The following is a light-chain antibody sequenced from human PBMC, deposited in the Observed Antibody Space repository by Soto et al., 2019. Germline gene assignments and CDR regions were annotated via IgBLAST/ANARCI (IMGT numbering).Light chain of an antibody. CDR2: LERSGTY. CDR1: SGHSTYI. CDR3: ETWDNNSPWV. J-gene: IGLJ3*02. V-gene: IGLV4-60*02. Sequence: QSVLTQSSSASASLGSSVKLTCTLSSGHSTYIIAWHQQQPGKAPRYLMKLERSGTYNKGSGVPDRFSGSSSGADRYLTISNLQFEDEADYYCETWDNNSPWVFGGGTKLTVL.